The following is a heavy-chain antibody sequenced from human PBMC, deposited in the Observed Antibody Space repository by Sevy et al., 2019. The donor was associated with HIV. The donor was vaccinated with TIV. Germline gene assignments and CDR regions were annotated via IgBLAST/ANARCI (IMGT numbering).Heavy chain of an antibody. V-gene: IGHV1-18*01. D-gene: IGHD3-22*01. J-gene: IGHJ4*02. CDR2: IGVNNCKT. Sequence: ASVKVSCKASGYNFNTYGITWVRQAPGQGLEWVGWIGVNNCKTNYAARLQARISMTADTTTSTVYMELRTLTSDDTAMYFCARDSYYYDMHSSYRPPDYWGQGTLVTVSS. CDR3: ARDSYYYDMHSSYRPPDY. CDR1: GYNFNTYG.